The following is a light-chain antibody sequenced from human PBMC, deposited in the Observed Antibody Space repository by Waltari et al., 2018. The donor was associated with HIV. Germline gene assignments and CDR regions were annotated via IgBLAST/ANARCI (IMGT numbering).Light chain of an antibody. CDR1: QSLFNGSTNNNR. CDR3: QQFSLSPPLT. V-gene: IGKV4-1*01. CDR2: CAS. Sequence: DIVMTQSPDSLAMSLGERATINCRSSQSLFNGSTNNNRLAWYQQKPGQPPKLLISCASTRESGVADRFSGSGSGTDFTLTINSLQAEDVAVYYCQQFSLSPPLTFGGGTKVEI. J-gene: IGKJ4*01.